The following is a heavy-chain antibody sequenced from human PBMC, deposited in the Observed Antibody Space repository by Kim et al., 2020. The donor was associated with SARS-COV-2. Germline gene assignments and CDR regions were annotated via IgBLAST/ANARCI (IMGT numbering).Heavy chain of an antibody. CDR1: GLTFSDHY. V-gene: IGHV3-72*01. CDR3: TRVVEGSGRNDY. Sequence: GGSLRLSCAVSGLTFSDHYMDWVRQAPGKGLEWVARSRNKANGYSTEYAASVKGRFSISRDFSRNSLYLQMSSLETEDTAMYYCTRVVEGSGRNDYWGQGLLVSVSS. J-gene: IGHJ4*02. CDR2: SRNKANGYST. D-gene: IGHD2-15*01.